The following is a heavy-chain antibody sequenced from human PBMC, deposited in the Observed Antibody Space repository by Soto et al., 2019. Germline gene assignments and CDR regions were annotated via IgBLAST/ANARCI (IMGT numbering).Heavy chain of an antibody. CDR1: GFTFSSYS. Sequence: GGSLRLSCAASGFTFSSYSMNWVRQAPGKGLEWVSYISSSSSTIYYADSVKGRFTISRDNAKNSLYLQMNSLRAEDTAVYYCARKLSSGWYSFDYWGQGTLVTVSS. CDR3: ARKLSSGWYSFDY. CDR2: ISSSSSTI. D-gene: IGHD6-19*01. V-gene: IGHV3-48*01. J-gene: IGHJ4*02.